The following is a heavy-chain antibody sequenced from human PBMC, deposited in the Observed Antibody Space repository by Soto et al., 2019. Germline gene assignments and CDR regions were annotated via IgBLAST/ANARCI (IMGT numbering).Heavy chain of an antibody. V-gene: IGHV3-66*01. D-gene: IGHD1-26*01. CDR3: ARDQGYSGYDYYYGMDV. J-gene: IGHJ6*02. CDR1: GFTVSSNY. CDR2: IYSGGST. Sequence: GGSLRLSCAASGFTVSSNYMSWVRQAPGKGLEWVSVIYSGGSTYYADSVKGRFTISRDNSKNTLYLQMNSLRAEDTAVYYCARDQGYSGYDYYYGMDVWGQGTTVTVSS.